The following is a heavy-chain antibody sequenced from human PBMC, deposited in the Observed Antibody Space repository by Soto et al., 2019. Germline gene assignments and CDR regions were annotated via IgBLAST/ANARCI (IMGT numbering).Heavy chain of an antibody. D-gene: IGHD2-2*01. CDR3: ARDTNIPANAIHDGR. CDR1: GYTFTDYF. Sequence: VEMVQSGAEVKKPGASVRVSCKASGYTFTDYFIHWLRQAPGQGLEWMGWINPNSGGTNYAQKFQGRVTMTRDTSITTVYLDLSRLLSDDTATYYCARDTNIPANAIHDGRWGQGTLVTVSS. CDR2: INPNSGGT. J-gene: IGHJ4*02. V-gene: IGHV1-2*02.